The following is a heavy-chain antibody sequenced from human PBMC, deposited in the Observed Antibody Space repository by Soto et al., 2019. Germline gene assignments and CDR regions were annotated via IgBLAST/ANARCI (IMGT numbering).Heavy chain of an antibody. CDR1: GGSISSSNW. D-gene: IGHD2-2*01. V-gene: IGHV4-4*02. CDR3: ARGNGIVVVPAASRDDAFDI. CDR2: IYHSGST. J-gene: IGHJ3*02. Sequence: SETLSLTCAVSGGSISSSNWWSWVRQPPGKGLEWIGEIYHSGSTNYNPSLKSRVTISVDKSKNQFSLKLSSVTAADTAVYYCARGNGIVVVPAASRDDAFDIWGQGTMVTVSS.